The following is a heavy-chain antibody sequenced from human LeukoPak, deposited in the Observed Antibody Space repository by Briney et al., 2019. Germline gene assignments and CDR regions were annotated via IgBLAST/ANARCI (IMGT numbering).Heavy chain of an antibody. CDR3: ARGQPGIAAAGP. V-gene: IGHV1-69*05. J-gene: IGHJ5*02. CDR2: IIPIFGTA. CDR1: GGTFSSYA. Sequence: GSSVKVSCKASGGTFSSYANSWVRQAPGQGLEWMGGIIPIFGTANYAQKFQGRVTITTDESTSTAYMELSSLRSEDTAVYYCARGQPGIAAAGPWGQGTLVTVSS. D-gene: IGHD6-13*01.